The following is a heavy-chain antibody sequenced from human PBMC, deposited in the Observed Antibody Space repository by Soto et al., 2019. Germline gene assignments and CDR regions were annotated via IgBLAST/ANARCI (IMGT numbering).Heavy chain of an antibody. V-gene: IGHV1-3*01. D-gene: IGHD6-13*01. CDR2: INAGNGNT. Sequence: QVQLVQSGAEVKKPGASVKVSCKASGYTFTSYAMHWVRQAPGQRLEWMGWINAGNGNTKYSQKFQGRVTITRDTSARKAYMGLSSLRSEDTAVYYCARGGSSSWYRRDAFDIWGQGTMVTVSS. CDR3: ARGGSSSWYRRDAFDI. CDR1: GYTFTSYA. J-gene: IGHJ3*02.